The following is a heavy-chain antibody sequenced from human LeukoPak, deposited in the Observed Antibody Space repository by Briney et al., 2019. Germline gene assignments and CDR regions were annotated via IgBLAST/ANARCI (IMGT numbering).Heavy chain of an antibody. CDR2: INQDGSEK. V-gene: IGHV3-7*01. J-gene: IGHJ4*02. CDR3: ARDNWNYNY. Sequence: PGGSLRPSCAASGFTFSNFWMSWVRQAPGKGLEWVANINQDGSEKYYVDSVKGRFTISRDNAKNSLYLQMNSLRAEDMAVYYCARDNWNYNYWGQGTLVTVSS. CDR1: GFTFSNFW. D-gene: IGHD1-7*01.